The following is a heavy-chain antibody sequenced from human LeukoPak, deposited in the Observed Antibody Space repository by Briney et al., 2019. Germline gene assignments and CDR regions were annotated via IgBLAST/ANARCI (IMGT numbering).Heavy chain of an antibody. D-gene: IGHD4-17*01. CDR1: GGSISSGSYY. Sequence: SETLSLTCTVSGGSISSGSYYWSWIRQPAGKGLEWIGRIYTSGSTNYNPSLKSRVTISVDTSKNQFSLRLSSVTAADTAVYYCAREIPYGDYAPLYNWFDPWGQGTLVTVSS. J-gene: IGHJ5*02. CDR2: IYTSGST. V-gene: IGHV4-61*02. CDR3: AREIPYGDYAPLYNWFDP.